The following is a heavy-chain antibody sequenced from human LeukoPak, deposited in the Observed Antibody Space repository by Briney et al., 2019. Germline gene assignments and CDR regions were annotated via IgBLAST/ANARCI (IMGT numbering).Heavy chain of an antibody. CDR3: ARDRGATYYDFWSGYDY. V-gene: IGHV3-33*01. J-gene: IGHJ4*02. CDR1: GFTFSSYG. Sequence: PGRSLRLSCAASGFTFSSYGMHWVRQAPGKGLEWVAVIWYDGSNKYYADSVKGRFTISRDNSKNTLYQQMNSLRAEDTAVYYCARDRGATYYDFWSGYDYWGQGTLVTVSS. D-gene: IGHD3-3*01. CDR2: IWYDGSNK.